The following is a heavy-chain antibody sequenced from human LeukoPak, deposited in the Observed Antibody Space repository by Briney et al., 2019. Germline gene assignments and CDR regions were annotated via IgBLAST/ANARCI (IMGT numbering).Heavy chain of an antibody. CDR1: GFTFSNYS. Sequence: GGSLRLSCAAAGFTFSNYSMNWVRQAPGKGLEWVSSISSRSSYIYYANSVKGRFTISRANAKNAVYLQMNSLRAEDTAMYYCARHPIAVTGTGRYWGQGTLVTVSS. CDR2: ISSRSSYI. J-gene: IGHJ4*02. D-gene: IGHD6-19*01. V-gene: IGHV3-21*01. CDR3: ARHPIAVTGTGRY.